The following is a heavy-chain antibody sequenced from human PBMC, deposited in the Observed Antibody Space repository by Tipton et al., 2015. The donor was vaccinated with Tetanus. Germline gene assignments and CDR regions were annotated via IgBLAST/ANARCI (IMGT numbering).Heavy chain of an antibody. D-gene: IGHD2-15*01. V-gene: IGHV3-7*04. Sequence: SLRLSCEGSGFTFSHHWMSWVRQVPGKGLEWVANIRQDGDEKNYVDSVKGRFTISRDNTKSSVHLQMNSLREDDTAVYYCVRGYSGDAFWGQGTRVTVSS. J-gene: IGHJ4*02. CDR3: VRGYSGDAF. CDR1: GFTFSHHW. CDR2: IRQDGDEK.